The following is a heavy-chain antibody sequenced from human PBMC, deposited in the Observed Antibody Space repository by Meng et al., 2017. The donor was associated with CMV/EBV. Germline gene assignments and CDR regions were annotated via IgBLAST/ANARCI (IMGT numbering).Heavy chain of an antibody. CDR2: MYYSGST. CDR3: ARSDSSGYYYFDY. J-gene: IGHJ4*02. V-gene: IGHV4-39*07. Sequence: GSLRLSCTVSGGSISRSSYYWGWIRQPPGKGLEWIGSMYYSGSTYYNPSLKSRVTMSVDTSKSPISLKLSSVTAADTAVYYCARSDSSGYYYFDYWGQGTLVTVSS. CDR1: GGSISRSSYY. D-gene: IGHD3-22*01.